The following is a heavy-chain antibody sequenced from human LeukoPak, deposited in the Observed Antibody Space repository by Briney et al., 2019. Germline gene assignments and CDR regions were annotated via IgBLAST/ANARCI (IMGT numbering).Heavy chain of an antibody. J-gene: IGHJ4*02. CDR2: IWYDGGNK. D-gene: IGHD3-10*01. V-gene: IGHV3-33*01. CDR3: AREVRGVPYYLDY. Sequence: GGSLRLSCAASGFTFNNYGMHWVRQAPGKGLEWVAVIWYDGGNKYNADSVKGRFTISRDNSKNTLYLQMNSLRAEDTAVYYCAREVRGVPYYLDYWGQGTLVTVSS. CDR1: GFTFNNYG.